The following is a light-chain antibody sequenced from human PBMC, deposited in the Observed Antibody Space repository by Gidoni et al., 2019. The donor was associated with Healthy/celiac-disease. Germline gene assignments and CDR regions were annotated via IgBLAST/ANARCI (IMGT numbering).Light chain of an antibody. V-gene: IGKV3-20*01. Sequence: EIVLTQSPGTLSLAPGERATLSCRASQSVSSSYLAWYQQKPGQAPRLLISGASSRATGIPDRFSGSGSGTDFTLTISRLEPEDFAVYYCQPYGSSPQTFGQGTKVEIK. CDR1: QSVSSSY. CDR3: QPYGSSPQT. J-gene: IGKJ1*01. CDR2: GAS.